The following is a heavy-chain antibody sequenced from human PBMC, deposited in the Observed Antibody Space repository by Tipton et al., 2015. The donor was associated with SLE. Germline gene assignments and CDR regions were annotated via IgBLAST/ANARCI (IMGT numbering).Heavy chain of an antibody. CDR1: GGSISSSYY. CDR2: ISYTGST. Sequence: TLSLTCTVSGGSISSSYYWGWIRQSPGKGLEWIGSISYTGSTYYNPSLKSRVTISRDTSKNQFSLRLSSVTAADTAVYYCARGYPMDHWGQGTLVTVSS. V-gene: IGHV4-39*07. D-gene: IGHD6-13*01. J-gene: IGHJ4*02. CDR3: ARGYPMDH.